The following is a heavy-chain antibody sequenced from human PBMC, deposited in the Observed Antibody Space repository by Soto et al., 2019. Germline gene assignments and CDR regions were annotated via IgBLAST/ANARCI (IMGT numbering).Heavy chain of an antibody. D-gene: IGHD3-10*01. CDR1: GYTFTGYY. Sequence: QVQLVQSGAEVKKPGASVKVSCKASGYTFTGYYMHWVRQAPGQGLEWMGWINPNSGGTNYAQKFQGRVTMTRDTSISTAYMELSRLRSDDTAVYYYAIFGLVDYYGSGSHTPFDPWGQGTLVTVSS. CDR3: AIFGLVDYYGSGSHTPFDP. CDR2: INPNSGGT. V-gene: IGHV1-2*02. J-gene: IGHJ5*02.